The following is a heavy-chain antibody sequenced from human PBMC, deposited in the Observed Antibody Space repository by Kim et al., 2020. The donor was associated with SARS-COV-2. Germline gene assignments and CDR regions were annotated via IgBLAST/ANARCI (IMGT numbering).Heavy chain of an antibody. CDR2: IYYSGST. D-gene: IGHD3-10*01. J-gene: IGHJ4*02. CDR3: ARELRLFRYFDY. CDR1: GGSISSYY. V-gene: IGHV4-59*01. Sequence: SETLSLTCTVSGGSISSYYWSWIRQPPGKGLEWIGYIYYSGSTNYNPSLKSRVTISVDTSKNQFSLKLSSVTAADTAVYYCARELRLFRYFDYWGQGTLVTVSS.